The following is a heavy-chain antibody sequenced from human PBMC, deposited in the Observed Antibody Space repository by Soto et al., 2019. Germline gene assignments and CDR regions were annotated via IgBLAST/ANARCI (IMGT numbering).Heavy chain of an antibody. CDR2: ISSSTSYI. CDR3: ARGYTGYCSGGTCYWFDP. CDR1: GFSFSTYS. J-gene: IGHJ5*02. D-gene: IGHD2-15*01. V-gene: IGHV3-21*01. Sequence: EVQLVESGGGLVKPGGSLRLACAASGFSFSTYSMNWVRQAPGKGLEWVSSISSSTSYINYADSVKGRFTISRDNAKKSLYLQMNSLRAEDTAVYYCARGYTGYCSGGTCYWFDPSGQGTLVTVSS.